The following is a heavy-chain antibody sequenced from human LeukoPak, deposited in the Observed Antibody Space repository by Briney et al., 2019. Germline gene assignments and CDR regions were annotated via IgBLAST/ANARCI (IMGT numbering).Heavy chain of an antibody. CDR3: AKGGKWDVTPFDY. V-gene: IGHV3-23*01. D-gene: IGHD1-26*01. J-gene: IGHJ4*02. Sequence: GGSLRLSCAASGFTFTSYSMNWVRQAPGKGLGWVSTISGGGGSAYYADSVKGRFTISRDNSKNTLYLQVNSLRAEDTAVYYCAKGGKWDVTPFDYWGQGTLVTVSS. CDR2: ISGGGGSA. CDR1: GFTFTSYS.